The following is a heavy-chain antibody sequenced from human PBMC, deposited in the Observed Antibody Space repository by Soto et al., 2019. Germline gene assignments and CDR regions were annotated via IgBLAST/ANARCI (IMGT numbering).Heavy chain of an antibody. CDR3: ARGGSIAARQLAGGDY. CDR2: INPNSGGT. D-gene: IGHD6-6*01. V-gene: IGHV1-2*02. Sequence: SXSVKVSCKASGYTFTGYYMHWVRQAPVQGLEWMGWINPNSGGTNYSQKFQGRVTMTRDTSISTAYMELSRLRSDDTAVYYCARGGSIAARQLAGGDYWGQGTLVTVSS. J-gene: IGHJ4*02. CDR1: GYTFTGYY.